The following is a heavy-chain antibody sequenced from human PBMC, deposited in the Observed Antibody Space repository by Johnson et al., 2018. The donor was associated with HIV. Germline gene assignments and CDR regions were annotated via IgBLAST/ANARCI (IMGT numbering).Heavy chain of an antibody. D-gene: IGHD6-25*01. CDR3: AKGGIDSFDI. Sequence: QMQLVESGGGVVQPGRSLRLSCAASGFTFSSYDMHWVRQAPGKGLEWVAVISYDGSNEYYADSVKGRFTISRDNSKNTVYLEMNSLRSEDTAVYFCAKGGIDSFDIWGQGTMVTVSS. J-gene: IGHJ3*02. V-gene: IGHV3-30*18. CDR1: GFTFSSYD. CDR2: ISYDGSNE.